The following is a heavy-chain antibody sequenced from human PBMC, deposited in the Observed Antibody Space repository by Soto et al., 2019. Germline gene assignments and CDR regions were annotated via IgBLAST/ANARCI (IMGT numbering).Heavy chain of an antibody. CDR3: ARDDSGFSGSHYIDYFNY. CDR1: GGSISSGGYS. CDR2: IFHSGSP. D-gene: IGHD1-26*01. Sequence: SETLSLTCAVSGGSISSGGYSWSWIRQPPGKGLEWIGYIFHSGSPYYNPSLKSRVTISVDRSKNQFSLKLSSVTAADTAVYYCARDDSGFSGSHYIDYFNYWGQGALVTVSS. V-gene: IGHV4-30-2*01. J-gene: IGHJ4*02.